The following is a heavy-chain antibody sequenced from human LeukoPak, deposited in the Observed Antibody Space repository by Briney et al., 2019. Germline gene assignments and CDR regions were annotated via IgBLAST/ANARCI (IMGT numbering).Heavy chain of an antibody. D-gene: IGHD3-3*01. CDR3: AKGPRFWLTPIAFHI. CDR1: GFTFSTYA. J-gene: IGHJ3*02. Sequence: PGGSLRLSCATSGFTFSTYAVSWVRQAPGKGLEWVSGITGSGGSTYYADSVKGRFTISRDNSRSTLYLQMNSLRAEDTAIYYCAKGPRFWLTPIAFHIWGQGTMVTVSS. CDR2: ITGSGGST. V-gene: IGHV3-23*01.